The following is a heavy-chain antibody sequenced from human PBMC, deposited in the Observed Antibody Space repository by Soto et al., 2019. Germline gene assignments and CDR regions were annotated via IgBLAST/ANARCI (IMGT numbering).Heavy chain of an antibody. J-gene: IGHJ4*02. CDR3: ERAIAGGYGHTGLDY. Sequence: QVNLVQSGAEVRKPGASVKVSCKASGYTFNTYGVSWVRQAPGQGLEWMGWINVYNGNTDYAQRFQGRITMTTDTATATAYMELRSLRPDDTDVDYCERAIAGGYGHTGLDYWGQGTLVTVSS. CDR2: INVYNGNT. D-gene: IGHD5-18*01. V-gene: IGHV1-18*01. CDR1: GYTFNTYG.